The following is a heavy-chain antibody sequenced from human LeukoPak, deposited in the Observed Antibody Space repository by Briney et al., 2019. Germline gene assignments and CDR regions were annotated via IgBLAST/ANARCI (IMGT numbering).Heavy chain of an antibody. Sequence: ASVKVSCKASGYMFTSHGISWVRQAPGQRREGGGWISPYNGHTDYAQRFQGRLTLTKNTSTDTVNMELRNLTSDDTAVYYCARDQVSHIMPLYMDVWGKGTTVTVSS. CDR1: GYMFTSHG. V-gene: IGHV1-18*01. D-gene: IGHD2-2*01. CDR2: ISPYNGHT. CDR3: ARDQVSHIMPLYMDV. J-gene: IGHJ6*03.